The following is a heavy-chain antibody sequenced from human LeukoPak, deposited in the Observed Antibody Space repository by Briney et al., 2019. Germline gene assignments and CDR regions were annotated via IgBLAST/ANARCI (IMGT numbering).Heavy chain of an antibody. CDR3: ARTDRFEYSSSSYSSYYYYGMDV. CDR2: IIPIFGTA. Sequence: ASVKVSCTASGGTFSSYAISWVRQAPGQGLEWMGGIIPIFGTANYAQKFQGRVTITADESTSTAYMELSSLRSEDTAVYYCARTDRFEYSSSSYSSYYYYGMDVWGQGTTVTVSS. D-gene: IGHD6-6*01. J-gene: IGHJ6*02. CDR1: GGTFSSYA. V-gene: IGHV1-69*13.